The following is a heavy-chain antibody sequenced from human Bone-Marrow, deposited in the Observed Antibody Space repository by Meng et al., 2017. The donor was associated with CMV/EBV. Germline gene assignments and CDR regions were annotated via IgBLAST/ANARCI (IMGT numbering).Heavy chain of an antibody. V-gene: IGHV4-34*01. CDR3: ARGPPRYIWGTYGMDV. CDR2: INHSGST. CDR1: GGSFSGYY. Sequence: SQTLSLTCAVYGGSFSGYYWSWIRQPPGKGLEWIGEINHSGSTNYNPSLKSRVTISVGTSKNQFSLKLSSVTAADTAVYYCARGPPRYIWGTYGMDVWGQGTTVTVSS. D-gene: IGHD3-16*01. J-gene: IGHJ6*02.